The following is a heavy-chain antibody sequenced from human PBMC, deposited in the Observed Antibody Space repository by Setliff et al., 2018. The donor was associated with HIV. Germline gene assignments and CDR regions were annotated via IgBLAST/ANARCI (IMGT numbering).Heavy chain of an antibody. CDR3: ARDAPTVYGNGWFDP. Sequence: ASETLSLTCAVYGASFSGYYWSWIRQPPGKGLEWIGSTPYRGRTNYNPSLKSRVTISVDTSKNQFSLKLSSLTATDTAIYYCARDAPTVYGNGWFDPWGQGTLVTVSS. D-gene: IGHD2-8*01. V-gene: IGHV4-34*01. CDR2: TPYRGRT. J-gene: IGHJ5*02. CDR1: GASFSGYY.